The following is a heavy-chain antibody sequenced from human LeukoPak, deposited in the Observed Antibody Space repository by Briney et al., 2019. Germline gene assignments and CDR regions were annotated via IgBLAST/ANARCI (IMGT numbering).Heavy chain of an antibody. Sequence: GGSLRLSCAASGFTFSTFAMLWVRQPRGKGLEWVSSIFPSGGEIHYADSMRGRFTISRDNSKSTLSLQMNSLRAEDTAIYYCVAYRQVMLPFEAWGQGTLVTVSS. CDR1: GFTFSTFA. V-gene: IGHV3-23*01. D-gene: IGHD5-18*01. CDR2: IFPSGGEI. CDR3: VAYRQVMLPFEA. J-gene: IGHJ5*02.